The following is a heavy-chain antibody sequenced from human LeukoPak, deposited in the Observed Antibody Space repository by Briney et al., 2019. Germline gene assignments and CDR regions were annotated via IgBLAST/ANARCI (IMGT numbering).Heavy chain of an antibody. CDR2: IYSGGST. V-gene: IGHV3-53*05. CDR1: GFTVSTNY. D-gene: IGHD1-26*01. CDR3: AKVRGGSYLGYFDY. Sequence: PGGSLRLSCAASGFTVSTNYMSWVRQAPGKGLQWVSVIYSGGSTYYADSVKGRFTISRDNSKNTLYLQMNSLRAEDTAVYYCAKVRGGSYLGYFDYWGQGTLVTVSS. J-gene: IGHJ4*02.